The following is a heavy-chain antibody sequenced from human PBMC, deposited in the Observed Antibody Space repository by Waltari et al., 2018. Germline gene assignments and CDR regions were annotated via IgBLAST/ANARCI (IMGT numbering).Heavy chain of an antibody. V-gene: IGHV4-34*01. CDR3: AREGDSSSHDY. Sequence: QVQLQQWGAGLLKPSETLSLTCAVYGGSFSGYYWSWIRQPPGKGLEWIGEINHSGSTNYNPSLKSRVTISVDTSKNQFSLKLSSVTAADTAVYYCAREGDSSSHDYWGQGTLVTVSS. CDR1: GGSFSGYY. CDR2: INHSGST. J-gene: IGHJ4*02. D-gene: IGHD6-6*01.